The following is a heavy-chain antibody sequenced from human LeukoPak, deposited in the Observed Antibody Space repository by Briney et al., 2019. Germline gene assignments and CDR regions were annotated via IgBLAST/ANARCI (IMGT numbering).Heavy chain of an antibody. CDR3: AKRLSACDWFEVDY. CDR1: GFTFSTYA. CDR2: IDSVRNT. D-gene: IGHD3-9*01. V-gene: IGHV3-23*01. Sequence: GGSLRLSCAASGFTFSTYAMTWVRQAPGKGLEWVSTIDSVRNTHYADSVKGRFTISRDNSKNTVHLQMNSLRAEDTAVYYCAKRLSACDWFEVDYWGQGTLVTVSS. J-gene: IGHJ4*02.